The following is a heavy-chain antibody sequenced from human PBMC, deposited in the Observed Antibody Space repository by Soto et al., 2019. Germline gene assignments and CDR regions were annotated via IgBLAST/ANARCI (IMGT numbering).Heavy chain of an antibody. D-gene: IGHD5-18*01. CDR1: GGSISGSSYY. J-gene: IGHJ5*02. CDR2: IYYSGST. Sequence: SSETLSLTCTVSGGSISGSSYYLGRIRQPPGKGLEWSGYIYYSGSTNYNRSRKSRVTISVHTSKNQFSLKLSSVTAADTAVYYCARGARSAIAYNWSDPWGQGTLVTVSS. CDR3: ARGARSAIAYNWSDP. V-gene: IGHV4-61*05.